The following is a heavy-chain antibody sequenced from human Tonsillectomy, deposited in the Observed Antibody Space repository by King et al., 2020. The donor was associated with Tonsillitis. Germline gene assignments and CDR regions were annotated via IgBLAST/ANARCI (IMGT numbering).Heavy chain of an antibody. D-gene: IGHD1-1*01. J-gene: IGHJ4*02. CDR1: GFTFSSYA. CDR2: TIGDGGDT. CDR3: AKEGPTRRTDFDY. V-gene: IGHV3-23*04. Sequence: VQLVQSGGGLVQPGGSLRLSCVASGFTFSSYALHWVRQAPGKGLEWVSVTIGDGGDTHYADSVKGRFTISRENSKSTLYLQMNSLRAEDTAIYYCAKEGPTRRTDFDYWGQGTLVTVSS.